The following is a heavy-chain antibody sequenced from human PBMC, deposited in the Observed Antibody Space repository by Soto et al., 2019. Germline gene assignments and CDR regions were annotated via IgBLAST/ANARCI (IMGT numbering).Heavy chain of an antibody. CDR1: GGSISSYY. D-gene: IGHD3-22*01. J-gene: IGHJ6*02. Sequence: SETLSLTCTVSGGSISSYYWSWIRQPPGKGLEWIGYIYYSGSTNYNPSLKSRVTISVDTSKNQFSLKLSSVTAADTAVYYCARNRYYYDSSGYLYYYGMDVWGQGTTVTVSS. V-gene: IGHV4-59*08. CDR2: IYYSGST. CDR3: ARNRYYYDSSGYLYYYGMDV.